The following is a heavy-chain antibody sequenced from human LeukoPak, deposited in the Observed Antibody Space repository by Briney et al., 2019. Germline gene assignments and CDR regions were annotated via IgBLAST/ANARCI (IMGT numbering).Heavy chain of an antibody. CDR3: ARRNSGRNFDY. CDR1: GFTFDDYA. CDR2: ISWNSGSI. V-gene: IGHV3-9*01. Sequence: GGSLRLSCAASGFTFDDYAMHWVRQAPGKGLEWVSGISWNSGSIGYADSVKGRFTISRDNAKNSLYLQMSSLRAEDTALYYCARRNSGRNFDYWGQGTLVTVSS. J-gene: IGHJ4*02. D-gene: IGHD5-12*01.